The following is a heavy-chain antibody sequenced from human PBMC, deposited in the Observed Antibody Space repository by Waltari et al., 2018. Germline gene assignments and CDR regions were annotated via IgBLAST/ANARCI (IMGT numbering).Heavy chain of an antibody. D-gene: IGHD6-19*01. Sequence: QVQLVQSGAEVKKPGSSVKVSCKASGGTFSSYAISWVRQAPGQGLEWMGGILPIFGTANYAQKFQGRVTITTDESTSTAYMELSSLRSEDTAVYYCASAMPYSSGWDPSPYYFDYWGQGTLVTVSS. J-gene: IGHJ4*02. CDR1: GGTFSSYA. CDR2: ILPIFGTA. V-gene: IGHV1-69*05. CDR3: ASAMPYSSGWDPSPYYFDY.